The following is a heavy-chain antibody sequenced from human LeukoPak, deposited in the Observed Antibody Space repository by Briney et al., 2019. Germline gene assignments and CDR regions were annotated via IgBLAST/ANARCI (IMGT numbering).Heavy chain of an antibody. Sequence: SETLSLTCAVYGGSFSGYYWSWIRQPPGKGLEWIGEINHSGSTNYNPSLKSRVTISVDTSKNQFSLKLSSVTAADTAVYYCARMLRSRRIDPWGQRTLVTVSS. CDR3: ARMLRSRRIDP. V-gene: IGHV4-34*01. CDR1: GGSFSGYY. CDR2: INHSGST. J-gene: IGHJ5*02. D-gene: IGHD3-10*01.